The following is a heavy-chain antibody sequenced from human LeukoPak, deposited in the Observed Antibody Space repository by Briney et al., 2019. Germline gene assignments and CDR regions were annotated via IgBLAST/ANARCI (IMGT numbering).Heavy chain of an antibody. V-gene: IGHV1-18*04. CDR3: ARGRYCTGTNCFPQWLDP. CDR2: IRAHGNT. D-gene: IGHD2-8*02. CDR1: GYIFTNYG. J-gene: IGHJ5*02. Sequence: ASVTVSCTASGYIFTNYGIDWVRKAPGHGLEWMGWIRAHGNTYYAQEFQGRVTMTTDTSTGTAYMELRSLRSDDTALYYCARGRYCTGTNCFPQWLDPWGQGTLVTVSS.